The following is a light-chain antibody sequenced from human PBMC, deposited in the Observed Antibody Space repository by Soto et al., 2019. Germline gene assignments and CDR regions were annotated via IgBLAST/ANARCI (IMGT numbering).Light chain of an antibody. J-gene: IGLJ2*01. V-gene: IGLV1-51*02. CDR1: SSNIGNNN. Sequence: QSVLTQPPSVSAAPGQTVTISCSGSSSNIGNNNVAWYQQPPGTAPKLLIYENNKRPTGIPDRFSCSKSCTSATLGITGLQTGDEADDYCGTWDSSLSAGVFGGGTKLTVL. CDR2: ENN. CDR3: GTWDSSLSAGV.